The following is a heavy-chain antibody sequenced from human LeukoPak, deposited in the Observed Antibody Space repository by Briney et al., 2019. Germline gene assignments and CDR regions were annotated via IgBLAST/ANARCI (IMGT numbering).Heavy chain of an antibody. CDR3: ARHLGGAARSPDYFDY. CDR1: GYSFTSYW. J-gene: IGHJ4*02. D-gene: IGHD6-6*01. CDR2: IYPGDSDT. V-gene: IGHV5-51*01. Sequence: GESLKISCKGSGYSFTSYWIGWVRQMPGKGLEWMGIIYPGDSDTRYSPSFQGQVTISADKSISTAYLQWSSLKASDTAMYYCARHLGGAARSPDYFDYWGQGTLVTVSS.